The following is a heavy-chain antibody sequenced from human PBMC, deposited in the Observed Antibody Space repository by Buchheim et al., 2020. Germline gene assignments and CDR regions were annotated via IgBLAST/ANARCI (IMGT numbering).Heavy chain of an antibody. V-gene: IGHV3-23*01. D-gene: IGHD4-23*01. CDR3: AKGSAYGGREGYFDY. J-gene: IGHJ4*02. CDR2: ISGSGAHT. Sequence: EVQLLESGGGLVQPGGSLRLSCAASGFTFSNYAMRWVRQAPGKGLEWVSAISGSGAHTYYADSVKGRFPISRDTSHTPLQLQLHSLRVEDTAVYYCAKGSAYGGREGYFDYWGQGTL. CDR1: GFTFSNYA.